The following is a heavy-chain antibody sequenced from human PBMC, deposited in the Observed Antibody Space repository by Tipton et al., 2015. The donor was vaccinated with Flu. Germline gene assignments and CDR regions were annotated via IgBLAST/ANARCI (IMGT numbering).Heavy chain of an antibody. CDR3: ARDMPQGVVVIPPAKRFDR. D-gene: IGHD2-2*01. J-gene: IGHJ4*02. V-gene: IGHV1-18*01. CDR1: GYTFNSYG. Sequence: QVQLVQSGAEVKPPGASVKVSCKTSGYTFNSYGISWVRQAPGQGLEWVGWISPYTGNSNFAQKFRGRVTMTTDTSTTTVYLEMRSLRLDDTAVYYFARDMPQGVVVIPPAKRFDRWGQGTLVTVSS. CDR2: ISPYTGNS.